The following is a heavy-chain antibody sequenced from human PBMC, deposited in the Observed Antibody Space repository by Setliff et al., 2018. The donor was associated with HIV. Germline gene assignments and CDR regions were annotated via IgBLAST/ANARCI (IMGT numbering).Heavy chain of an antibody. CDR3: ARHKTHEYGGNTIYFDS. D-gene: IGHD2-15*01. Sequence: SETLSLTCAVSGYSISSGYYWGWIRQPPGKGLEWIGSIYHSGSTYDSPSLKSRVTISVDKSKNVFSLKLKSVTAADTAVYYCARHKTHEYGGNTIYFDSWGQGTLVTVSS. CDR2: IYHSGST. CDR1: GYSISSGYY. V-gene: IGHV4-38-2*01. J-gene: IGHJ4*02.